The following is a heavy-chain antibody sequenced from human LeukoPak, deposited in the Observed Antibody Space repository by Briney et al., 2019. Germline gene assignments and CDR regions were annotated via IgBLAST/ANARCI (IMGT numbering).Heavy chain of an antibody. CDR1: GFTFSSYS. CDR2: ISSSSSYI. J-gene: IGHJ6*04. V-gene: IGHV3-21*01. CDR3: ASSTSYYYGSGSFYGMDV. D-gene: IGHD3-10*01. Sequence: GGSLRLSCAASGFTFSSYSMNWVRQAPGKGLEWVSSISSSSSYIYYADSVKGRFTISRDNAKNSLYLQMKSLRAEDTAVYYCASSTSYYYGSGSFYGMDVWGKGTTVTVSS.